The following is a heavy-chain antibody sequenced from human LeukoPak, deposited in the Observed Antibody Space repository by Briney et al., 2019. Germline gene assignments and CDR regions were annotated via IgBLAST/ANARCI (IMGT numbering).Heavy chain of an antibody. V-gene: IGHV1-2*02. CDR3: AKDLGSGSYQPSDY. CDR1: GYTFIGYY. Sequence: ASVKVSCKASGYTFIGYYMHWVRQAPGQGLEWMGWIDPNSGGTNYAQRFQGRVTMTRDTSISTVYMELSSLRSDDTAVYYCAKDLGSGSYQPSDYWGQGTLVTVSS. D-gene: IGHD1-26*01. CDR2: IDPNSGGT. J-gene: IGHJ4*02.